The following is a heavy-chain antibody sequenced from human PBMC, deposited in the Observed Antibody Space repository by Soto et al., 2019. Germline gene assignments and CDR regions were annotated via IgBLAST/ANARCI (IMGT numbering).Heavy chain of an antibody. CDR1: GGSISSSNW. V-gene: IGHV4-4*02. D-gene: IGHD6-13*01. CDR2: IYHSGST. Sequence: SETLSLTCAVSGGSISSSNWWSWVRQPPGKGLEWIGEIYHSGSTNYNPSLKGRVTISVDKSKNQFSLKLSSVTAADTAVYYCARIVAAGTNFDYWGQGTLVTVSS. J-gene: IGHJ4*02. CDR3: ARIVAAGTNFDY.